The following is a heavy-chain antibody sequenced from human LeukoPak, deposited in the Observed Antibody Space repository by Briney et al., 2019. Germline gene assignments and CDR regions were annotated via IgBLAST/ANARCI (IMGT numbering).Heavy chain of an antibody. J-gene: IGHJ4*02. CDR1: GFTCDDYA. V-gene: IGHV3-9*01. CDR2: ISWNSGSI. D-gene: IGHD3-22*01. Sequence: GGSLRLSCAASGFTCDDYAMYWVRQAPEKGLEWVSGISWNSGSIGYADSVKGRFTISRDNAKNSLYLQTNSLRAEDTALYYCAKGGGSSGYYRLDYWGQGTLVTVSS. CDR3: AKGGGSSGYYRLDY.